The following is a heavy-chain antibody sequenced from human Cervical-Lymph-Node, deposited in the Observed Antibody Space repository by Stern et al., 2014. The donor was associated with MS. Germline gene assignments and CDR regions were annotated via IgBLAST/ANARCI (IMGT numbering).Heavy chain of an antibody. D-gene: IGHD6-13*01. J-gene: IGHJ4*02. CDR2: IYHSGST. V-gene: IGHV4-4*02. CDR1: GGSISSSNW. Sequence: QLQLQESGPGLVKPSGTLSLTCAVSGGSISSSNWWSWVRQPPGKGLEWIGGIYHSGSTNYNPSLKSRVPISLDKSKNQSSRKLSSVTAADTAVYYCARSAAIAAAGAMDYWGQGTLVTVSS. CDR3: ARSAAIAAAGAMDY.